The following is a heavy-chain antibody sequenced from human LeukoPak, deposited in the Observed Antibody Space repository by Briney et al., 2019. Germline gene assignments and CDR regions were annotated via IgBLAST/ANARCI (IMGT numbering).Heavy chain of an antibody. CDR1: GGSISSGGYY. Sequence: SQTLSLTCTVSGGSISSGGYYWTWIRQHPGKGLEWIGYIDDSGSTYYSPPLKSRVTISVDTSKNQFSLKLSSVTAADTAVYYCAGDLPDTFYGMDVWGQGTTVTVSS. V-gene: IGHV4-31*03. J-gene: IGHJ6*02. CDR2: IDDSGST. D-gene: IGHD1-14*01. CDR3: AGDLPDTFYGMDV.